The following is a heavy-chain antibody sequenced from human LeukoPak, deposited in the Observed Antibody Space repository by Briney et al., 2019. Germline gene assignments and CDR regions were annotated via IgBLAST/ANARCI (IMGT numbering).Heavy chain of an antibody. Sequence: TGGSLRLSCAASGFTFSSYSMNWVRQAPGKGPEWVSSISSSSSYIYYADSVKGRFTISRDNAKNSLYLQMNSLRAEDTAVYYCARDYCSSTSCYDYWGQGTLVTVSS. CDR1: GFTFSSYS. CDR2: ISSSSSYI. CDR3: ARDYCSSTSCYDY. V-gene: IGHV3-21*01. J-gene: IGHJ4*02. D-gene: IGHD2-2*01.